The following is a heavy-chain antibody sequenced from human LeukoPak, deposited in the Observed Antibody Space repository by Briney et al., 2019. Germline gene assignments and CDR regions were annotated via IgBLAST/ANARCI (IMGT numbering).Heavy chain of an antibody. D-gene: IGHD3-22*01. CDR3: HKDSSLYDSSGYYQSFDY. CDR2: ISASGGNI. Sequence: GGSLRLSCAASGFTFSSYAMSWVRQAPGKGLEWVSGISASGGNIYYADSVKGRFTISRDNSKNTLYLQMNSLRAEDTAVYYCHKDSSLYDSSGYYQSFDYWGQGTLVTVSS. J-gene: IGHJ4*02. CDR1: GFTFSSYA. V-gene: IGHV3-23*01.